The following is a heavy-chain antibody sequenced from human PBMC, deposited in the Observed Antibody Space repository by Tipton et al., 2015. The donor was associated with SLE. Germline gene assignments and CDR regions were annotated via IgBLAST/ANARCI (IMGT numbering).Heavy chain of an antibody. D-gene: IGHD1-26*01. Sequence: TLSLTCTVSGGSISSYYWSWIRQPPGKGLEWIGYIYYSGSTNYNPSLKSRVTISVDTSKNQFSLKLSSVTAADTAVYHCARKGATQWFDPWGPGTLVTVSS. V-gene: IGHV4-59*08. J-gene: IGHJ5*02. CDR2: IYYSGST. CDR3: ARKGATQWFDP. CDR1: GGSISSYY.